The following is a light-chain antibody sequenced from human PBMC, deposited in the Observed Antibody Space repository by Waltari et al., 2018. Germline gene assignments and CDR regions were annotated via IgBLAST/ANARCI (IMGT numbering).Light chain of an antibody. V-gene: IGLV5-45*03. CDR2: YKSYSDN. CDR1: SGVTVSNPR. Sequence: QAVLTQPSSLSASPGASASPTCTLRSGVTVSNPRISCYQHTPGSPPQYLLRYKSYSDNHQGSGVPIRFSGSKDASANAGILLISGLQSEDEADYYCMIWRAGASEFGGGTKLTVL. CDR3: MIWRAGASE. J-gene: IGLJ2*01.